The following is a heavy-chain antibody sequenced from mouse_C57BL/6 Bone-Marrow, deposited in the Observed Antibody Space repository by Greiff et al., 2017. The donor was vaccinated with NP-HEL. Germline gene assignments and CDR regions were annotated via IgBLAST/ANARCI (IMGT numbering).Heavy chain of an antibody. CDR1: GYTFTSYW. J-gene: IGHJ2*01. V-gene: IGHV1-64*01. D-gene: IGHD1-1*01. CDR2: IHPNSGST. Sequence: QVQLQQPGAELVKPGASVKLSCKASGYTFTSYWMHWVKQRPGQGLEWIGMIHPNSGSTNYNEKFKSKATLTVDKSSSTAYMQRSSLTSEDSAVYYCAGYYGSSYGDFDYWGQGTTLTVSS. CDR3: AGYYGSSYGDFDY.